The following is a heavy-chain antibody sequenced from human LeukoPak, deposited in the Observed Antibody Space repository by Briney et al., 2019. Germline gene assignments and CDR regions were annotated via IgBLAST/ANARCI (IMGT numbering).Heavy chain of an antibody. CDR3: ARVPGRTIAVAGTGYFDY. J-gene: IGHJ4*02. CDR2: INPNSGGT. D-gene: IGHD6-19*01. Sequence: ASVKVSCKASGYTFTGYYMHWVRQAPGQGFEWMGWINPNSGGTNYAQKFQGRVTMTRDTSISTAYMELSRLRSDDTAVYYCARVPGRTIAVAGTGYFDYWGQGTLVTVSS. V-gene: IGHV1-2*02. CDR1: GYTFTGYY.